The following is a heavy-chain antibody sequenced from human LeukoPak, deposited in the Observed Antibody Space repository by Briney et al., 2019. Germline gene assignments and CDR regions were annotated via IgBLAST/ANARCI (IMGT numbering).Heavy chain of an antibody. D-gene: IGHD2-8*02. CDR2: INPNSGGT. Sequence: ASVKVSCKASGGTFSSYAISWVRQAPGQGLEWMGWINPNSGGTNYAQKFQGRVTMTRDTSINTAYMELSSLTSDDTAVYYCARISGGASGLDWGQGTLVTVSS. CDR3: ARISGGASGLD. V-gene: IGHV1-2*02. CDR1: GGTFSSYA. J-gene: IGHJ4*02.